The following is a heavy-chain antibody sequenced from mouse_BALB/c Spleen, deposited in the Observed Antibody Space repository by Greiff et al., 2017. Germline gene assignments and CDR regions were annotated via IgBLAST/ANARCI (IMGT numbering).Heavy chain of an antibody. Sequence: QVTLKESGPGILQPSQTLSLTCSFSGFSLSTYGIGVGWIRQPSGKGLEWLAHIWWNDNKYYNTALKSRLTISKDTANNQVFLKIASVDTADTATYYCARPTMITKDAMDYWGQGTSVTVSS. V-gene: IGHV8-11*01. CDR1: GFSLSTYGIG. CDR3: ARPTMITKDAMDY. J-gene: IGHJ4*01. D-gene: IGHD2-4*01. CDR2: IWWNDNK.